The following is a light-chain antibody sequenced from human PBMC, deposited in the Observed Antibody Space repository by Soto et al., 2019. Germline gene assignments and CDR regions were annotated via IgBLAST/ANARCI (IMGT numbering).Light chain of an antibody. CDR1: SSDVGGYNY. CDR3: NSYTSTNTLYV. Sequence: QSSLTQPASVSGSPGQSITISCTGGSSDVGGYNYVSWYQQHPGKAPKLMIYEVTNRPSGVSNRFSGSKTGNTASLTISGLQAEDEADYYCNSYTSTNTLYVFGTGTQLTVL. J-gene: IGLJ1*01. CDR2: EVT. V-gene: IGLV2-14*01.